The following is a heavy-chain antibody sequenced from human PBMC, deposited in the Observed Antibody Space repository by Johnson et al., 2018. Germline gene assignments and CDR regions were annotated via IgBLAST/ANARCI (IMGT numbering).Heavy chain of an antibody. CDR2: ISPLFGTV. CDR1: GGTFSSYA. D-gene: IGHD5-18*01. V-gene: IGHV1-69*12. J-gene: IGHJ3*02. Sequence: QVQLVQSGAEVKKPGSSVKVSCKASGGTFSSYAINWVRQAPGQGLEWMGGISPLFGTVKYAQKFQGRVTLNADESTRTACMGLSSLNSADTAVYYCARGEGDIAMVTGDAFDIWGQGTMVTVSS. CDR3: ARGEGDIAMVTGDAFDI.